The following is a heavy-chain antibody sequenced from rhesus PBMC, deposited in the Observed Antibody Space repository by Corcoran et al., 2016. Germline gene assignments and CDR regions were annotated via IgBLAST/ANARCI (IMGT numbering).Heavy chain of an antibody. CDR1: GCSIRRNY. Sequence: VQLQESGPGLVKPSETLSLTCAGSGCSIRRNYWRWTRQAHGKGMEWIGRIYGNSASTYYNPSLKSRVTISKDTSKNQFSRKLSAVTAADTAVYYCARYSGANSLDVWGRGVLVTVSS. V-gene: IGHV4-147*01. J-gene: IGHJ5-2*02. D-gene: IGHD1-44*02. CDR3: ARYSGANSLDV. CDR2: IYGNSAST.